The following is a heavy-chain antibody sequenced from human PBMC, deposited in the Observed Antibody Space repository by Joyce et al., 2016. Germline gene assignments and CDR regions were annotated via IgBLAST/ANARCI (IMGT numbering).Heavy chain of an antibody. D-gene: IGHD3-10*01. J-gene: IGHJ4*02. CDR2: ISATGGST. CDR3: AKSSGSGSTYYFDF. V-gene: IGHV3-23*01. Sequence: EVQLLESGGGLVQPGGSPRLSCAASGFTFSSYAMNWGRQTPGKGLEWVSAISATGGSTYYADSVKGRFTISRDSSKNTLYLQMNSLRAEDTAVYYCAKSSGSGSTYYFDFWGQGTLVTVSS. CDR1: GFTFSSYA.